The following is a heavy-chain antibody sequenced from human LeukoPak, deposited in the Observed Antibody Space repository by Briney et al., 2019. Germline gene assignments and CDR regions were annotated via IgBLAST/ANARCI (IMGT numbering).Heavy chain of an antibody. V-gene: IGHV1-69*13. J-gene: IGHJ3*02. CDR3: AREAVGYCSGGSCYSVARAFDI. CDR2: IIPIFSTA. CDR1: GGTFSSYA. D-gene: IGHD2-15*01. Sequence: EASVKVSCKASGGTFSSYAISWVRQAPGQGLEWMGGIIPIFSTANYAQKFQGRVTITADESTSTAYMELSSLRSEDTAVYYCAREAVGYCSGGSCYSVARAFDIWGQGTMVTVSS.